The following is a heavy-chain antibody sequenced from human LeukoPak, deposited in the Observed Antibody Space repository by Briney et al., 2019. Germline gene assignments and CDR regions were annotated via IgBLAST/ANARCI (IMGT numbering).Heavy chain of an antibody. D-gene: IGHD6-19*01. Sequence: GGSLRLSCAASGFAFSSQAMGWVRQAPGKGLEWVSVIGDSGDPTYYADSVKGRFTISRDNSKNTLYLQMNSLRAEDTALYYCAKDAGRSSGWYFSDHWGQGTLVTVSS. J-gene: IGHJ4*02. CDR1: GFAFSSQA. CDR3: AKDAGRSSGWYFSDH. CDR2: IGDSGDPT. V-gene: IGHV3-23*01.